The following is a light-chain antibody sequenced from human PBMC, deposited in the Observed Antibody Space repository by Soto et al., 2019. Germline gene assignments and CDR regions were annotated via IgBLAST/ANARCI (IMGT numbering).Light chain of an antibody. J-gene: IGLJ1*01. CDR3: CSYAGN. CDR1: NSDIGGYDY. CDR2: DVS. Sequence: QSALTQPRSVSGSPGQSVTISCTGTNSDIGGYDYVSWYQQHPGKAPKLMIYDVSRWPSGVPDRFSGSESGNTASLTISGLQAEDEADYYCCSYAGNFGTGTKLTVL. V-gene: IGLV2-11*01.